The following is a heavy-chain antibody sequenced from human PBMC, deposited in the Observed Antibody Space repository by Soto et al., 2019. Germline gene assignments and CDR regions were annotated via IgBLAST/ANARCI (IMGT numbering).Heavy chain of an antibody. CDR2: ISTTSSFI. CDR1: GFTFSSYS. CDR3: AREGSIYVESVSNCFDY. V-gene: IGHV3-21*02. J-gene: IGHJ4*02. Sequence: EVQLVESGGGLVKPGGSLRLSCAASGFTFSSYSMNWVRQAPGKGLEWVSSISTTSSFIYSADSVKGRFTISRDNAKNSLYLQMNSLRAEDTAVYYCAREGSIYVESVSNCFDYWGQGTLVTVSS. D-gene: IGHD4-17*01.